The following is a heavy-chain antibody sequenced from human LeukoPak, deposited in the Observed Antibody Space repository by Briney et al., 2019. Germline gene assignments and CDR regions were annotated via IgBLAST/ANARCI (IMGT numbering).Heavy chain of an antibody. V-gene: IGHV3-21*06. CDR3: AKDQSYERRPWVGAFDI. D-gene: IGHD3-16*01. Sequence: GGSLRLSCAGSGFTFSSYSLNWVRQAPGKGLEWVSSISGTSRYIPYADSVKGRFTISRDNANNSVYLQMNSLTAEDTAVYYCAKDQSYERRPWVGAFDIWGQGTIVSVSS. J-gene: IGHJ3*02. CDR2: ISGTSRYI. CDR1: GFTFSSYS.